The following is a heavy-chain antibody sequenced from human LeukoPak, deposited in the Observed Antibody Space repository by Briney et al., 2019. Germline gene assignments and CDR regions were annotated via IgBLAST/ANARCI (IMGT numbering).Heavy chain of an antibody. V-gene: IGHV4-39*01. CDR1: GGSISSSSYY. D-gene: IGHD6-25*01. Sequence: SETLSLTCTVSGGSISSSSYYWGWIRQPPGKGLEWIGSIYYSGSTYYNPSLKSRVTISVDTSKNQFSLKLSSVTAADTAVYYCARIPRIAASGAHYYMDVWGKATTVTVSS. CDR3: ARIPRIAASGAHYYMDV. CDR2: IYYSGST. J-gene: IGHJ6*03.